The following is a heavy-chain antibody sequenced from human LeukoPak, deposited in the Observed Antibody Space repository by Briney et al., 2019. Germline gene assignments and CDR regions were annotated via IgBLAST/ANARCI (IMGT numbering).Heavy chain of an antibody. D-gene: IGHD4-17*01. V-gene: IGHV4-38-2*02. Sequence: PSETLSLTCTVSGYSISSGYYWGWIRQPPGKGLEWIGSIYHSGSTYYNPSLKSRVTISVDTSKNQFSLKLSSVTAADTAVYYCASPTPDDYGDSDLRRTAFDIWGQGTMVTVSS. J-gene: IGHJ3*02. CDR2: IYHSGST. CDR3: ASPTPDDYGDSDLRRTAFDI. CDR1: GYSISSGYY.